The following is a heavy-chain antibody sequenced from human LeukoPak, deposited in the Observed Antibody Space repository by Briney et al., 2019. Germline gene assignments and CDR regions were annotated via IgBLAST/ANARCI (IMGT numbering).Heavy chain of an antibody. CDR2: ISGSGGST. D-gene: IGHD2-21*02. V-gene: IGHV3-23*01. Sequence: GGSMSLSSAASGFTFSSYAMSWVRQAPGKGLEWVSAISGSGGSTYYADSVKGRFTISRDNSKNTLYLQMNSLRAEDTAVYYCAKVPAGYCGGDCYYDYWGQGTLVTVSS. CDR3: AKVPAGYCGGDCYYDY. J-gene: IGHJ4*02. CDR1: GFTFSSYA.